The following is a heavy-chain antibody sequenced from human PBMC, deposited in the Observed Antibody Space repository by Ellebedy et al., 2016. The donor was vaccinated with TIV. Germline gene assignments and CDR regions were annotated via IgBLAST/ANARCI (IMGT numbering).Heavy chain of an antibody. CDR2: IIPIFGTA. CDR1: GGTFSSYA. Sequence: SVKVSXKASGGTFSSYAISWVRQAPGQGLEWMGGIIPIFGTANYAQKFQGRVTITADESTSTAYMELSSLRSEDTAVYYCARAGATTRPSYYYGMDVWGQGTTVTVSS. D-gene: IGHD1-26*01. CDR3: ARAGATTRPSYYYGMDV. V-gene: IGHV1-69*13. J-gene: IGHJ6*02.